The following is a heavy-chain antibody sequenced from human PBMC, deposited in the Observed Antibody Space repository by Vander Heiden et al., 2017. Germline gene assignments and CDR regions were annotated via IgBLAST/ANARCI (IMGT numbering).Heavy chain of an antibody. CDR3: ARDLRYYYGMDV. V-gene: IGHV3-21*01. CDR1: GLPFGSHS. Sequence: EVQLVESGGGLVKPGGSLRLHCAASGLPFGSHSMNWVRQPPGKGLEWVPSISSSSSYIYYADSVKGRFTISRDNAKNSLYLQMNSLRAEDTAVYYCARDLRYYYGMDVWGQGTTVTVSS. CDR2: ISSSSSYI. J-gene: IGHJ6*02.